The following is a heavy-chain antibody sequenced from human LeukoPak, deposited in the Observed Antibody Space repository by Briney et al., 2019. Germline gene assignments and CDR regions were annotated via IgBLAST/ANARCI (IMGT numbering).Heavy chain of an antibody. V-gene: IGHV3-21*05. J-gene: IGHJ4*02. CDR1: GFTFSSSA. CDR3: ARYISGRHKGFDY. CDR2: IGPSGDDK. Sequence: TGGSLRLSCAASGFTFSSSAMSWVRQVPGKGLEWVSYIGPSGDDKFYADSVKGRFTISRDNAKQSLFLQMNSLGVEDTAVYYCARYISGRHKGFDYWGQGTLVTISS. D-gene: IGHD6-19*01.